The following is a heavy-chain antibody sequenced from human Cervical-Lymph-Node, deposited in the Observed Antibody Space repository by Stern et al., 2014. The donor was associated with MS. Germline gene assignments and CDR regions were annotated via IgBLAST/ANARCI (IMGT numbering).Heavy chain of an antibody. J-gene: IGHJ4*01. CDR1: GYIFTDYY. V-gene: IGHV1-2*02. CDR3: ARGSGTAYDLRGDY. D-gene: IGHD3-3*01. Sequence: QVQLVQSGAEAKAPGASMKVSCRASGYIFTDYYLHWVRQAPGQGLEWLGWIHPNSGGTNYAQNFQGRVTMTRDTSSSTAYMELRWLGYADTAVYYCARGSGTAYDLRGDYWGQGTLVTVSS. CDR2: IHPNSGGT.